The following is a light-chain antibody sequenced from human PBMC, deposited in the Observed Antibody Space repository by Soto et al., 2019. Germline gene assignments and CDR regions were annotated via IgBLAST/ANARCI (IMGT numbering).Light chain of an antibody. CDR1: NIGRKS. V-gene: IGLV3-21*04. CDR3: QVWDGSTDHAI. CDR2: YNK. J-gene: IGLJ2*01. Sequence: SYVLTQPPSVSVAPRKTASITCGGDNIGRKSVHWFQQKPGQAPVLVISYNKDRPSGIPERFSGSNSGNTATLTISRVEAGDEADYYCQVWDGSTDHAIFGGGTKLTVL.